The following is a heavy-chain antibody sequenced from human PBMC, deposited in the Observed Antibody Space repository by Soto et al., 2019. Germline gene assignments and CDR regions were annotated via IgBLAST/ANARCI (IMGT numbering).Heavy chain of an antibody. J-gene: IGHJ4*02. Sequence: GGSLRLSCAASGFTFSSSVMHWVRQAPGKGLEWVANIKQDGSEKYYVDSVKGRFTISRDNAKNSLYLQMNSLRAEDTAVYYCARHSGYDLDLDYWGQGTLVNVS. CDR1: GFTFSSSV. D-gene: IGHD5-12*01. V-gene: IGHV3-7*01. CDR2: IKQDGSEK. CDR3: ARHSGYDLDLDY.